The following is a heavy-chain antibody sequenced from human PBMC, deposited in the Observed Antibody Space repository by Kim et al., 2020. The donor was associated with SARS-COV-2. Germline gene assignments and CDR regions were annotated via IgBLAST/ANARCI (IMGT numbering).Heavy chain of an antibody. J-gene: IGHJ5*02. D-gene: IGHD3-10*01. Sequence: SLKGRVTISVDKSKNQFSLKLNSVTATDTAIYYCARRVYYGSGTYKNYFDPWGQGTLVTVSS. V-gene: IGHV4-39*01. CDR3: ARRVYYGSGTYKNYFDP.